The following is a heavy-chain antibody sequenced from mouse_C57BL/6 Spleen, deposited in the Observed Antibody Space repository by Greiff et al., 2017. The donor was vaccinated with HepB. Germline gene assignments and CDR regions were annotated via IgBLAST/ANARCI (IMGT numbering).Heavy chain of an antibody. Sequence: QVQLQQSGAELVRPGASVTLSCKASGYTFTDYEMHWVKQTPVHGLEWIGAIDPETGGTAYNQKFKGKAILTADKSSSTAYMELRSLTSEDSAVYYGTRSAHYYGSSAWFAYWGQGTLVTVSA. V-gene: IGHV1-15*01. CDR1: GYTFTDYE. J-gene: IGHJ3*01. CDR2: IDPETGGT. CDR3: TRSAHYYGSSAWFAY. D-gene: IGHD1-1*01.